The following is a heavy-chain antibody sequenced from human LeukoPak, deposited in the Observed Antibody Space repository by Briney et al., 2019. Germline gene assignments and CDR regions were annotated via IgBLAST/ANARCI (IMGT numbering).Heavy chain of an antibody. CDR1: GFTFSSYS. D-gene: IGHD6-19*01. CDR3: ARESGWYFDY. V-gene: IGHV3-21*01. Sequence: GGSLRLSCAASGFTFSSYSMNWVRQAPGKGLEWVSSISSSSSYIYYADSVKGRFTISRDNAKNSLYLQTNSLRAEDTAVYYCARESGWYFDYWGQGTLVTVSS. J-gene: IGHJ4*02. CDR2: ISSSSSYI.